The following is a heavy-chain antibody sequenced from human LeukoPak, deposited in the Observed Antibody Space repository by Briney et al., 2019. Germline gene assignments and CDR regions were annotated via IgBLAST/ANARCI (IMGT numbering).Heavy chain of an antibody. J-gene: IGHJ4*02. Sequence: KSGGSLRLSCAASGFTFRTSAMSWVRHAPAKGLQWVSSINDGDYSTYYADSVKGWFTISRDSSKNILYLQMNSLRTDDTAMYYCATANPTPRGINFDSWGQGTLVTVSS. CDR1: GFTFRTSA. CDR2: INDGDYST. V-gene: IGHV3-23*01. CDR3: ATANPTPRGINFDS. D-gene: IGHD3-10*01.